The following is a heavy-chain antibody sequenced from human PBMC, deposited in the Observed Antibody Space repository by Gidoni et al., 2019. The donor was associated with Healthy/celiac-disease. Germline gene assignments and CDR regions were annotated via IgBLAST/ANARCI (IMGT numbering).Heavy chain of an antibody. CDR1: GGFISSYY. Sequence: QVQLQESGPGLVKPSDTLSLTCTVSGGFISSYYWSWIRQPPGKGLELIGYIYYRGSTNYNPSLKSRVTISVDTSKNQFSLKLSSVTAADTAVYYCARGASRLLPTRLLDYWGQGTLVTVSS. V-gene: IGHV4-59*01. CDR3: ARGASRLLPTRLLDY. J-gene: IGHJ4*02. D-gene: IGHD4-17*01. CDR2: IYYRGST.